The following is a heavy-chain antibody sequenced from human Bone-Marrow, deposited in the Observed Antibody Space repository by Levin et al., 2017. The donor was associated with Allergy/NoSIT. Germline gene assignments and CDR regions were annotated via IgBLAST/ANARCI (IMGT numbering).Heavy chain of an antibody. D-gene: IGHD6-19*01. CDR2: ISSNGGST. J-gene: IGHJ6*03. V-gene: IGHV3-64D*06. CDR3: VKEYPYSSGWYYYYYYYYMDV. Sequence: GESLKISCSASGFTFSSYAMHWVRQAPGKGLEYVSAISSNGGSTYYADSVKGRFTISRDNSKNTLYLQMSSLRAEDTAVYYCVKEYPYSSGWYYYYYYYYMDVWGKGTTVTVSS. CDR1: GFTFSSYA.